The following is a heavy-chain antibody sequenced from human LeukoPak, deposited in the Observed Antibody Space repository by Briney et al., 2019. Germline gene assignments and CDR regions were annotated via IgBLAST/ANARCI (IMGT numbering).Heavy chain of an antibody. J-gene: IGHJ4*02. CDR1: GGSFSGYY. Sequence: PSETPSLTCAVYGGSFSGYYWSWIRQPPGKGLEWIGEINHSGSTNYNPSLKSRVTVSLDTSKNQFSLKLTSVTAADTAVYYCARDQTYSGSGIYTYFDYWGQGILVTVSS. V-gene: IGHV4-34*01. CDR2: INHSGST. D-gene: IGHD3-10*01. CDR3: ARDQTYSGSGIYTYFDY.